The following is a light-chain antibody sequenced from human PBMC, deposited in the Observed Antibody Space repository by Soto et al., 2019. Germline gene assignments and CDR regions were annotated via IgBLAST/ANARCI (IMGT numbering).Light chain of an antibody. V-gene: IGKV3-20*01. CDR3: QQYGSSPLT. Sequence: VLTQSPGTLSLSPGERATLSCRASQSVSTNYLAWYQQKPGQAPKVLIYRASSRATGVPDRFSGSGSGTDFTLTITRLEPEDFAVYYCQQYGSSPLTFGGGTKVDIK. J-gene: IGKJ4*01. CDR2: RAS. CDR1: QSVSTNY.